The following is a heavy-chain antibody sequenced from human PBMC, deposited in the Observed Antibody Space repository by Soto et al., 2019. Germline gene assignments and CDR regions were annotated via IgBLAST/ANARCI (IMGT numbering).Heavy chain of an antibody. J-gene: IGHJ6*02. V-gene: IGHV3-30*18. Sequence: GGSLRLSCAASGFRFSAYAMHWVRQAPGKGLEWVAVISYEGSNRFYADSVKGRFTVSRDNSKNMVYLQMNSLRGEDTAVFYRAKDYGDYNFNYGMDVWGQGTTVTVSS. CDR3: AKDYGDYNFNYGMDV. CDR1: GFRFSAYA. CDR2: ISYEGSNR. D-gene: IGHD4-17*01.